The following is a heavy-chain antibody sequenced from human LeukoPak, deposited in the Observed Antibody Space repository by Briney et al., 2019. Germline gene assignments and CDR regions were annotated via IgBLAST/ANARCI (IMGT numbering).Heavy chain of an antibody. J-gene: IGHJ4*02. CDR2: ISSSSSYI. CDR3: ARGRYSGTYLLDY. V-gene: IGHV3-21*01. CDR1: GFTFSNYW. D-gene: IGHD1-26*01. Sequence: GGSLRLSCAASGFTFSNYWMHWVRQAPGKVLEWISSISSSSSYIYYAGSVKGRFTISRDNAKNSLYLQMNSLRAEDTAVYYCARGRYSGTYLLDYWGQGTLVTVSS.